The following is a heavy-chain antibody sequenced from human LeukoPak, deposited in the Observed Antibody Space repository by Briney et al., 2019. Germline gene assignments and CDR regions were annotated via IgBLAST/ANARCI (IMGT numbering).Heavy chain of an antibody. J-gene: IGHJ6*03. V-gene: IGHV1-2*02. CDR3: ARGPRITLVRGGQWYYYMDV. Sequence: ASVKVSCKASGYTFTGYYMHWVRQAPGQGLEWMGWINPNSGGTNYAQKFQGRVTMTRDTSISTVYMELSSLRSDDTAVYYCARGPRITLVRGGQWYYYMDVWGKGTTVTISS. D-gene: IGHD3-10*01. CDR2: INPNSGGT. CDR1: GYTFTGYY.